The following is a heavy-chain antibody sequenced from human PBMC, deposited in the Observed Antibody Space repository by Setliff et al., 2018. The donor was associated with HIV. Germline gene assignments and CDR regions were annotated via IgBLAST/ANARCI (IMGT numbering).Heavy chain of an antibody. J-gene: IGHJ4*02. CDR3: ARDLFYSGRSGPCYFDY. Sequence: GGSLRLSCAASGFTFSSYSMNWVRQAPGKGLEWVSSISSSSSYIYYADSVKGRFTISRDNAKNSLYLQMNSLRAEDTAVYYCARDLFYSGRSGPCYFDYWGQGTLVTVSS. D-gene: IGHD1-26*01. CDR2: ISSSSSYI. V-gene: IGHV3-21*01. CDR1: GFTFSSYS.